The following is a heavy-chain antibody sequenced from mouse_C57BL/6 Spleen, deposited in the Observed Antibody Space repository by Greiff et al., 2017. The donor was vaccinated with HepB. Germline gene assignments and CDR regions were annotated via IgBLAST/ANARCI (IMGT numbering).Heavy chain of an antibody. CDR2: IWSGGST. CDR1: GFSLTSYG. Sequence: VKVVESGPGLVQPSQSLSITCTVSGFSLTSYGVHWVRQSPGKGLEWLGVIWSGGSTDYNAAFISRLSISKDNSKSQVFFKMNSLQADDTAIYYCARKRHYSNYGGIMDYWGQGTSVTVSS. V-gene: IGHV2-2*01. CDR3: ARKRHYSNYGGIMDY. D-gene: IGHD2-5*01. J-gene: IGHJ4*01.